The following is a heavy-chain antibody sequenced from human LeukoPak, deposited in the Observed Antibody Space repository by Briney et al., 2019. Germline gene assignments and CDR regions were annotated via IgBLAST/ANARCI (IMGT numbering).Heavy chain of an antibody. CDR1: GGSISSYY. V-gene: IGHV4-59*01. J-gene: IGHJ4*02. CDR2: IYYSGST. CDR3: ARAYYGSGNTYYFDY. D-gene: IGHD3-10*01. Sequence: NSSETLSLTCTVSGGSISSYYWSWIRQPPGKGLEWIGYIYYSGSTNYNPSLKSRVTISVDTSKNQFSLKLCSVTAADTAVYYCARAYYGSGNTYYFDYWGQGTLVTVSS.